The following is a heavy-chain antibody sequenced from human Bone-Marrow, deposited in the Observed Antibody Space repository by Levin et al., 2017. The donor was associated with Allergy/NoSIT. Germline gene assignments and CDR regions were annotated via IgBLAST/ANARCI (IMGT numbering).Heavy chain of an antibody. D-gene: IGHD2-15*01. CDR3: ARDIDGMDV. Sequence: GESLKISCQASGYTFTGHYMHWVRQAPGQGLEWMGWINSKSGGTNYAQKFQDRVTMTRDTSISTAYMELSRLRSDDMGVYYCARDIDGMDVWGQGTTVTVSS. J-gene: IGHJ6*02. CDR1: GYTFTGHY. V-gene: IGHV1-2*02. CDR2: INSKSGGT.